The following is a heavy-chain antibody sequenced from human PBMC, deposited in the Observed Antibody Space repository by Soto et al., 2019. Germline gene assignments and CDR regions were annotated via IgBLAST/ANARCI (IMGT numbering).Heavy chain of an antibody. CDR2: IIPIFGTA. Sequence: GASVKVSCKASGGTFSSYAISWVRQAPGQGLEWMGGIIPIFGTANYAQKFQGRVTTTADESTSTAYMELSSLRSEDTAVYYCARSRVLWFGELLFTPDYYYYYGMDVWGQGTTVTVSS. V-gene: IGHV1-69*13. CDR3: ARSRVLWFGELLFTPDYYYYYGMDV. CDR1: GGTFSSYA. D-gene: IGHD3-10*01. J-gene: IGHJ6*02.